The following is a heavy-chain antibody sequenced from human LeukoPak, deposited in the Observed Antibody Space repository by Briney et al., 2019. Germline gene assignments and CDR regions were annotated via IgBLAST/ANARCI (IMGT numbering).Heavy chain of an antibody. CDR3: ARQQSSSWYGYFDY. Sequence: PSETLSLTCAVYGGSFSGYYWSWIRQPPGKGLEWIGEINHSGSTNYNPSLKSRVTISVDTSKNQFSLKLSSVTAADTAVYYCARQQSSSWYGYFDYWGQGTLVTVSS. D-gene: IGHD6-13*01. J-gene: IGHJ4*02. CDR1: GGSFSGYY. V-gene: IGHV4-34*01. CDR2: INHSGST.